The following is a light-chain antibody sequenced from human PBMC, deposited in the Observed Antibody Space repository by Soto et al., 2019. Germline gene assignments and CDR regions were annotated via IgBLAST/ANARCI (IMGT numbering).Light chain of an antibody. J-gene: IGKJ1*01. CDR2: GAS. CDR3: QQYVSSPT. CDR1: QSVSANY. V-gene: IGKV3-20*01. Sequence: EIVLTQSPGTLSLSPGERATLSCRASQSVSANYLAWYQQRPGQAPRLLIYGASSRATGIPDRFSGSGSGTDFTLTISRLEPEELAVYFCQQYVSSPTFGQGTKVEI.